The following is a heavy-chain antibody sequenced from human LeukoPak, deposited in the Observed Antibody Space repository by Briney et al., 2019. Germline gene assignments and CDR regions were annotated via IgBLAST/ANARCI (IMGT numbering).Heavy chain of an antibody. CDR2: ISGSSENE. V-gene: IGHV3-23*01. CDR3: ARDISISSQNIAFDY. D-gene: IGHD6-19*01. CDR1: GFKFQDYG. J-gene: IGHJ4*02. Sequence: GRSLRLSCAASGFKFQDYGMAWARQVPGKGLEWVSSISGSSENEHCAASARGRFRISRDNSKNTLFLQMNSLRAEDTAVYYCARDISISSQNIAFDYWGQGTLVTVSS.